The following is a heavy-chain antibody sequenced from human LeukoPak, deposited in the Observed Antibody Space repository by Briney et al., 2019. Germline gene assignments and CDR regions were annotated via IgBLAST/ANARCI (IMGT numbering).Heavy chain of an antibody. Sequence: ASVKVSCKVSGYTLTELSMHWVRQAPGKGLEWMGGFDPEDGETIYAQKFQGRVTMTEDTSTDTAYMELSSLRSEDTAVYYCATGYCSSTSCPVRAWGQGTLVTVSS. D-gene: IGHD2-2*01. CDR3: ATGYCSSTSCPVRA. J-gene: IGHJ4*02. V-gene: IGHV1-24*01. CDR1: GYTLTELS. CDR2: FDPEDGET.